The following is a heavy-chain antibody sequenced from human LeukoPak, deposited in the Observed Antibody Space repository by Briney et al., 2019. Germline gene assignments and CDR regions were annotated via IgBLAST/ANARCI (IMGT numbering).Heavy chain of an antibody. Sequence: ASVKVSRQVSGNTLTALSLHSVRQTPGKGVDRMGGFDPANGGMIYAQKFQGTVTMTEDTSTDTAYMELSSLRADGTAVYYCATGGVWDLLNFWGQGTLVTVSS. CDR3: ATGGVWDLLNF. D-gene: IGHD1-26*01. J-gene: IGHJ4*02. V-gene: IGHV1-24*01. CDR1: GNTLTALS. CDR2: FDPANGGM.